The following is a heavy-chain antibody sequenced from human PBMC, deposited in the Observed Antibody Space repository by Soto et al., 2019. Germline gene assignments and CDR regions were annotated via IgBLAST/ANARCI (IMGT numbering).Heavy chain of an antibody. CDR1: GGSISGGDYY. CDR3: ARASKVTTAAKLHS. CDR2: ISYSWNT. D-gene: IGHD4-17*01. J-gene: IGHJ4*02. V-gene: IGHV4-30-4*02. Sequence: PSDTLSLTGAVSGGSISGGDYYWSWIRQPPGKGVQWIGYISYSWNTYYNLSLLMRPAISLDTSKNQFALKLSSVTDKDPAVYYCARASKVTTAAKLHSWGQGAPAT.